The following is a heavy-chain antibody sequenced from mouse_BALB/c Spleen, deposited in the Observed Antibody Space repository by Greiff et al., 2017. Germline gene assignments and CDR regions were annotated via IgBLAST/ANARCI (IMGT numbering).Heavy chain of an antibody. J-gene: IGHJ3*01. CDR2: ISSGGSYT. Sequence: DVHLVESGGGLVKPGGSLKLSCAASGFTFSSYTMSWVRQTPEKRLEWVATISSGGSYTYYPDSVKGRFTISRDNAKNTLYLQMSSLKSEDTAMYYCTREVITTGSWFAYWGQGTLVTVSA. CDR1: GFTFSSYT. V-gene: IGHV5-6-4*01. D-gene: IGHD1-1*01. CDR3: TREVITTGSWFAY.